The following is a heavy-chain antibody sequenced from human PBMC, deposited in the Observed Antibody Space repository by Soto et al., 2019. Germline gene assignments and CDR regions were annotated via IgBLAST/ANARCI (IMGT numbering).Heavy chain of an antibody. J-gene: IGHJ4*02. CDR3: ATYMEGYDFWSGYYDY. Sequence: ASVKVSCKASGYTFTSYYMHWVRQAPGQGLEWMGIINPSGGSTSYAQKFQGRVTMTRDTSTSTVYMELSSLRSEDTAVYYCATYMEGYDFWSGYYDYWGQGTLVTVSS. CDR2: INPSGGST. CDR1: GYTFTSYY. V-gene: IGHV1-46*01. D-gene: IGHD3-3*01.